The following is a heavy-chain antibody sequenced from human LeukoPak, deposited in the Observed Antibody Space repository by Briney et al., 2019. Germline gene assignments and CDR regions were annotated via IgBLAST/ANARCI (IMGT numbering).Heavy chain of an antibody. J-gene: IGHJ5*02. Sequence: HGESLKISCKGSGYSFTSYWIGWVRQMPGKGLEWMGIIYPGDSDTRYSPSFQGQVTISADKSISTAYLQWSSLKASDTAMYYCARTVVDYYDSSGYYDHWGQGTLVTVSS. V-gene: IGHV5-51*01. CDR1: GYSFTSYW. CDR3: ARTVVDYYDSSGYYDH. CDR2: IYPGDSDT. D-gene: IGHD3-22*01.